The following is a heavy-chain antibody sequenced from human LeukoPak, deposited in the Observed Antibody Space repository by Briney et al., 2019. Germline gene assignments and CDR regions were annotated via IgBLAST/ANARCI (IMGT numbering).Heavy chain of an antibody. CDR2: IWYDGSNK. CDR3: ARSHPGTTVDGY. Sequence: GRSLRLSCAASGFNFRSYGMHWVRQAPGKGLEWVAIIWYDGSNKYHAGSVKGRFTISRDNSKNTLFLQMDSLRAEDTAVYYCARSHPGTTVDGYWGQGTLVTVSS. CDR1: GFNFRSYG. V-gene: IGHV3-33*01. J-gene: IGHJ4*02. D-gene: IGHD6-19*01.